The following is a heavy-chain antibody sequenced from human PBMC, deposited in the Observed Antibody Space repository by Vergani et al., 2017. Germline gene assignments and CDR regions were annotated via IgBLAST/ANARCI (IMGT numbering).Heavy chain of an antibody. CDR3: ARQYSSSSFYFDY. Sequence: QVQLVESGGGVVQPGRSLRLSCAASGFTFSSYGMHWVRQAPGKGLEWVAVIWYDGSNKYYADAVKGRFTISRDNSKNMLYLQMNSLRAEDTAVYYCARQYSSSSFYFDYWGQGTLVTVSS. D-gene: IGHD6-6*01. V-gene: IGHV3-33*01. CDR1: GFTFSSYG. CDR2: IWYDGSNK. J-gene: IGHJ4*02.